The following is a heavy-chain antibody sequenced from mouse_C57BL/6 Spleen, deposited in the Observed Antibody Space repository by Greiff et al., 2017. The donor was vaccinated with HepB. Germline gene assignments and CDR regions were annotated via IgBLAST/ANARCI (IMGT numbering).Heavy chain of an antibody. Sequence: QVQLQQPGAELVRPGSSVKLSCKASGYTFTSYWMDWVKQRPGQGLEWIGNIYPSDSETHYNQKFKDKATLTVDKSSSTAYMQLSSLTSEDSAFYYCARTGTGYYFDYWGQGTTLTVSS. D-gene: IGHD4-1*01. CDR3: ARTGTGYYFDY. CDR2: IYPSDSET. V-gene: IGHV1-61*01. CDR1: GYTFTSYW. J-gene: IGHJ2*01.